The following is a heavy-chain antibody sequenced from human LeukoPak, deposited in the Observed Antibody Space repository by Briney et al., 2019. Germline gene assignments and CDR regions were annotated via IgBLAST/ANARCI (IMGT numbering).Heavy chain of an antibody. V-gene: IGHV3-30-3*01. CDR1: GFIFSRYT. J-gene: IGHJ4*02. CDR2: ISSDGSNK. CDR3: ARDCCGEWYYFDS. Sequence: TGGSLRLSCAASGFIFSRYTIHWVRQAPGKGLEWVAVISSDGSNKHYADSVKGRFTISRDNSKNTLYLQMNSLRVEDTAVYYCARDCCGEWYYFDSWGQGTLVTVSS. D-gene: IGHD3-10*01.